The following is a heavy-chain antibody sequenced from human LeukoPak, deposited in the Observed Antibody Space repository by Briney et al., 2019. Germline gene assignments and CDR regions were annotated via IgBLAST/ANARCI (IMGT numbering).Heavy chain of an antibody. D-gene: IGHD3-10*02. CDR2: IYYSGST. V-gene: IGHV4-31*03. Sequence: SQTLSLTCTVSGGSISSGGYYWSWIRQHPGTGLEWIGYIYYSGSTYYNPSLKSRVTISVDTSKNQFSLKLSSVTAADTAVYYCARGVLLRSFDNWGQGTLVTVSS. CDR3: ARGVLLRSFDN. CDR1: GGSISSGGYY. J-gene: IGHJ4*02.